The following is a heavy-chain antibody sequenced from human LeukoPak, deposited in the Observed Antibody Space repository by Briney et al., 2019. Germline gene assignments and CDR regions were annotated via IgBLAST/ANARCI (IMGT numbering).Heavy chain of an antibody. V-gene: IGHV3-23*01. CDR1: GFTFSSYA. D-gene: IGHD6-6*01. Sequence: GGSLRLSCAASGFTFSSYAMTWVRQAPGKGLEWVSVIGRYGGDIQYADSVKGRFTISRDNSKNTLYLQMNSLRPEDTAVYYCARSPIAARHSLDYWGQGTLVTVSS. CDR2: IGRYGGDI. CDR3: ARSPIAARHSLDY. J-gene: IGHJ4*02.